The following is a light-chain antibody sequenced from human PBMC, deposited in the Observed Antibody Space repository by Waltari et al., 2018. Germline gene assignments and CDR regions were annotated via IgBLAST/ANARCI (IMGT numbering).Light chain of an antibody. V-gene: IGKV3-11*01. CDR3: QQRSNWTPHT. CDR1: QSVGSY. J-gene: IGKJ2*01. CDR2: DAS. Sequence: DIVLTHSPATLSLSPGDTATLSCRASQSVGSYLAWYQQKPGQPPRLLISDASNRATGVPARFRGSGSGTEFTLTISSLEAEDFAVYYCQQRSNWTPHTFGQGARLDIK.